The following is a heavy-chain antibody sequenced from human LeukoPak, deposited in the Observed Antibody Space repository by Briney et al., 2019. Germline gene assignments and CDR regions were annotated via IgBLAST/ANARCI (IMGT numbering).Heavy chain of an antibody. J-gene: IGHJ4*02. CDR3: ARGGTFGGVVPTRFDY. CDR1: GYTFTSYG. CDR2: ISAYNGNT. D-gene: IGHD3-16*01. V-gene: IGHV1-18*01. Sequence: ASVKVSCKASGYTFTSYGISWVQQAPGQGLEWMGWISAYNGNTNYAQKFQGRVTITADESTSTAYMELSSLRSEDTAVYYCARGGTFGGVVPTRFDYWGQGTLVTVSS.